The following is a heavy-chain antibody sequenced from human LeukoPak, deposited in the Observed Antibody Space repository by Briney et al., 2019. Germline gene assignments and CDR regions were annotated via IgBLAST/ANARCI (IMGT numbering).Heavy chain of an antibody. CDR3: ARVNLRSRGSLDY. CDR2: IWYDGSNK. J-gene: IGHJ4*02. D-gene: IGHD2-15*01. Sequence: GGSLRLSCSASRFTFSSYGMHWVRQAPGKGLEWVAVIWYDGSNKYYADSVKGRFTISRDNSKNTLYLQMNSLRAEDTAVYYCARVNLRSRGSLDYWGQGTLVTVSS. CDR1: RFTFSSYG. V-gene: IGHV3-33*08.